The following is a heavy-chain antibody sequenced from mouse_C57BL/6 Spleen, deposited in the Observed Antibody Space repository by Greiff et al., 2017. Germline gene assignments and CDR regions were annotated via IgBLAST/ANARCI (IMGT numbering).Heavy chain of an antibody. D-gene: IGHD2-4*01. CDR2: IYPSNGST. Sequence: QVQLQQPGAELVKPGASVKMSCKASGYTFTSYWITWVKQRPGQGLEWIGDIYPSNGSTNYNQKFKSKATLTVDPSSSTAYMQLSSLTSEDSAVYYCARSELIDYAFDYWGQGTTLAVSS. CDR1: GYTFTSYW. J-gene: IGHJ2*01. V-gene: IGHV1-55*01. CDR3: ARSELIDYAFDY.